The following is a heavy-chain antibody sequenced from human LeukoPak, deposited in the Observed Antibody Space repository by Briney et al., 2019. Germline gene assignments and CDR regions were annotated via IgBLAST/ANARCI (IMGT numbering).Heavy chain of an antibody. CDR1: GGTFSSYA. CDR3: ARGANDYSNPTPYYYYYYMDV. V-gene: IGHV1-69*13. Sequence: SVNVSCKASGGTFSSYAISWVRQAPGQGLEWMGGIIPIFGTANYAQKFQGRVTITADESTSTAYMELSSLRSEDTAVYYCARGANDYSNPTPYYYYYYMDVWGKGTTVTVSS. CDR2: IIPIFGTA. D-gene: IGHD4-11*01. J-gene: IGHJ6*03.